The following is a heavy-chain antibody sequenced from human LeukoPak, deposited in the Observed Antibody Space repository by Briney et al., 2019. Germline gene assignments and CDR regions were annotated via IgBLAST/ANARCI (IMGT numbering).Heavy chain of an antibody. J-gene: IGHJ6*02. Sequence: GASVNVSCAASGGTFCIYTISWVRQAPGQGLERMGGIIPIFGTANYAQKFQGRVTITADESTSTAYMELSSLRSEDTAVYYCARDRIAARPTGPGRGMDVWGQGTTVTVSS. CDR3: ARDRIAARPTGPGRGMDV. CDR2: IIPIFGTA. V-gene: IGHV1-69*13. CDR1: GGTFCIYT. D-gene: IGHD6-6*01.